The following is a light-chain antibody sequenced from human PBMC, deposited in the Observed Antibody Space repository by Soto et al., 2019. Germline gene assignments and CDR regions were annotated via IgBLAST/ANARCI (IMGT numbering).Light chain of an antibody. CDR2: GNN. CDR1: SSNIGAGYD. Sequence: SVLTQPPSVSGAPGQRVTISCTGSSSNIGAGYDVHWYQQLPGTAPKLLICGNNNRPSGVPDRFSGSKSGTSASLAITGLQAEDEADYFCQSYDSSLSGYVVFGGGTKLTVL. J-gene: IGLJ2*01. V-gene: IGLV1-40*01. CDR3: QSYDSSLSGYVV.